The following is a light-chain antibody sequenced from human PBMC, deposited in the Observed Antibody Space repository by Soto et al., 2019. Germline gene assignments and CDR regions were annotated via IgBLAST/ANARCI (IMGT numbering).Light chain of an antibody. CDR3: GADHGSGSNFVWV. CDR1: SGYSNYK. J-gene: IGLJ3*02. V-gene: IGLV9-49*01. Sequence: QSVLTQSPSASASLGASVTLTCTLSSGYSNYKVDWYQQRPGKGPRFVMRVGTGGIVGSKGDGIPDRFSGLGSGLNRYLTIKNIQEEDESDYHCGADHGSGSNFVWVFGGGTKLTVL. CDR2: VGTGGIVG.